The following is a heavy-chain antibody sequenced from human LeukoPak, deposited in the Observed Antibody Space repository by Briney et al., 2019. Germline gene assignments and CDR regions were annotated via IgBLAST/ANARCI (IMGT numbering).Heavy chain of an antibody. CDR1: GGSISSSSYY. D-gene: IGHD3-22*01. CDR3: ARRITMIVVVTPEYYFDY. Sequence: PSETLSLTCTVSGGSISSSSYYWGWIRQPPGKGLEWNGSIYYSGSTYYNPSLKSRVTISVDTSKNQFSLKLSSVTTADTAVYYCARRITMIVVVTPEYYFDYWGQGTLVTVSS. V-gene: IGHV4-39*01. J-gene: IGHJ4*02. CDR2: IYYSGST.